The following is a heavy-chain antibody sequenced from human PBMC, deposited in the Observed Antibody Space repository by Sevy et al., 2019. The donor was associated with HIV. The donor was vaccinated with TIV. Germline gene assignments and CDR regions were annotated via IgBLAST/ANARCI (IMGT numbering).Heavy chain of an antibody. J-gene: IGHJ6*02. CDR1: GFTFSSYW. CDR3: ARGVADSKDYYYYGMDV. Sequence: GGSLRLSCAASGFTFSSYWMSWVRQAPGKGLEWVANIKQDGSEKYYVDSVKGRFTISRDNAKNSLYLQMNSLRAEDTAVYYGARGVADSKDYYYYGMDVWGQGTTVTVSS. D-gene: IGHD4-4*01. CDR2: IKQDGSEK. V-gene: IGHV3-7*01.